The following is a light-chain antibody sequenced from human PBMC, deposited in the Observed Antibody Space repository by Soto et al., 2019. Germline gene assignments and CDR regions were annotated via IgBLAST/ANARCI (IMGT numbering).Light chain of an antibody. J-gene: IGKJ1*01. Sequence: ETVLTQSPGTLSLSPGERATLSCRASQSVTSNYFAWYQHKVGHAPRLLVFGASIRAAGIPDRFSGSGSGTDFTLTINSLQPDDFATYYCQQYHIYSGTFGQGTKVDIK. CDR1: QSVTSNY. CDR2: GAS. CDR3: QQYHIYSGT. V-gene: IGKV3-20*01.